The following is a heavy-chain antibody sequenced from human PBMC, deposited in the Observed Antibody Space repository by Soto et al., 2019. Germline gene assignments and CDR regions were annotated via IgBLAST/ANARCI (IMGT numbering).Heavy chain of an antibody. V-gene: IGHV1-3*01. CDR2: INAGNGNT. J-gene: IGHJ4*02. D-gene: IGHD3-10*01. CDR3: ARDMGFGLSDY. Sequence: QVQLVQSGAEVKKPGTSVKVSCKASGYTFTSYAMHWVRQAPGQRLEWMGWINAGNGNTKYSQKFQGRVTITRDTSASTAYMELSSLRSEDTAVYYCARDMGFGLSDYWGQGTLVTVSS. CDR1: GYTFTSYA.